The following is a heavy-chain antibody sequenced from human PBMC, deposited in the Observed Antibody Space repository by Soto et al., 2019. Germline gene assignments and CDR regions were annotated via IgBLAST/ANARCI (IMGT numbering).Heavy chain of an antibody. CDR2: IYPGDSDT. CDR3: ARLVNYYFGMDV. CDR1: DTTHW. J-gene: IGHJ6*02. Sequence: GESLKISCKASDTTHWIGWVRQKPGKGLEWMGIIYPGDSDTKYSPSFQGQVTISVDKSISTAYLHWSSLKASDTATYYCARLVNYYFGMDVWGLGTTGPVSS. V-gene: IGHV5-51*01.